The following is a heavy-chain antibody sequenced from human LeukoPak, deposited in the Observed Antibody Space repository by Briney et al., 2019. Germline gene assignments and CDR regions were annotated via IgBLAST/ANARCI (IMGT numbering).Heavy chain of an antibody. CDR2: ISSSSGYI. D-gene: IGHD3-10*01. CDR1: GFTFNDYS. Sequence: GGSLRLSCAASGFTFNDYSMNWVRQAPGKGLEWLSSISSSSGYIYYGDSMKGRFTISRDNAKNSLYLQMNSLRAEDTAVYYCARDRGWYFDYWGQGTLVTVSS. CDR3: ARDRGWYFDY. V-gene: IGHV3-21*01. J-gene: IGHJ4*02.